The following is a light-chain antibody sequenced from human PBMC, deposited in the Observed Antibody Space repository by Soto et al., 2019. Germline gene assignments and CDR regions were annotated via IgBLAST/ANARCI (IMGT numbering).Light chain of an antibody. V-gene: IGKV3-15*01. CDR2: GAS. CDR1: QSVNSY. CDR3: QQYNNWPPMYT. Sequence: EIVLTQSPATLSLSPGERATLSCRASQSVNSYLAWFQQKPGQAPRLLIYGASTRATGIPTRFSGSGSGTEFTLTISSLQSEDFAVYYCQQYNNWPPMYTFGQGTKLEIK. J-gene: IGKJ2*01.